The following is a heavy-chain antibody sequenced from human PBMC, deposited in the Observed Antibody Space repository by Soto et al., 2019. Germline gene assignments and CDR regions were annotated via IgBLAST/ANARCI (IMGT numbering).Heavy chain of an antibody. V-gene: IGHV1-69*06. CDR2: IIPIIDTT. CDR3: AREPRDRDGFSL. D-gene: IGHD2-21*01. J-gene: IGHJ3*01. CDR1: GGNFNNYA. Sequence: QVQLVQSGAEVKKPGSSVKVSCKASGGNFNNYAISWVRQAPAQGLQWMGGIIPIIDTTHYAQKLQGRVTISADRGRTTVYMELTGLTSDDSATYVCAREPRDRDGFSLWGQGKVVTVSS.